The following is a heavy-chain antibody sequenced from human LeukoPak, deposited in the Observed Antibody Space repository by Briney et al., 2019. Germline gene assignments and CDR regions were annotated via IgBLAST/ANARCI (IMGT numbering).Heavy chain of an antibody. Sequence: PGGSLRLSCAASGFTFSDYYMSWIRQAPGKGLEWVSYISRSGSTIYYTDSVKGRLTISRDIAKYSLSLQVNSLRTEGPAVFYCASYVGYDPVVDYWGQGTLVTVSP. CDR1: GFTFSDYY. V-gene: IGHV3-11*04. CDR3: ASYVGYDPVVDY. D-gene: IGHD2-8*01. CDR2: ISRSGSTI. J-gene: IGHJ4*02.